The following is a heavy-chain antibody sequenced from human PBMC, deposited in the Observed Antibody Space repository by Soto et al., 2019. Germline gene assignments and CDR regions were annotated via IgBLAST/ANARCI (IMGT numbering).Heavy chain of an antibody. CDR2: IIPIFGTT. CDR1: GGTFGSDA. D-gene: IGHD3-22*01. V-gene: IGHV1-69*06. Sequence: GASVKVSFKASGGTFGSDAITWLRQAPGQGLEWVGRIIPIFGTTNYAQNLQGRVTISADKSTLTSYMELHSLTSDDTALYYCARDRTDSGYYTNWLDPWGQGTQVTVSS. CDR3: ARDRTDSGYYTNWLDP. J-gene: IGHJ5*02.